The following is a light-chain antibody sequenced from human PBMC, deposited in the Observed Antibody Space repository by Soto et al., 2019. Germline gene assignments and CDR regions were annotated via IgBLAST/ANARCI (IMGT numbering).Light chain of an antibody. V-gene: IGKV1-5*03. Sequence: DIQLTQSPSSLSASVGDRVTITCRASQIISTWLAWYQQKSGEAPKLLIYRASNLVSGVPSRFSGSGSGTEFTLTISGLQPDDFSLSYCQPYDTYSGTFGPGTKVDL. J-gene: IGKJ3*01. CDR2: RAS. CDR3: QPYDTYSGT. CDR1: QIISTW.